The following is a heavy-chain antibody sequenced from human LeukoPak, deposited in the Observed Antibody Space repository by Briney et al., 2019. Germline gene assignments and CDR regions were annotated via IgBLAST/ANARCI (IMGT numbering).Heavy chain of an antibody. J-gene: IGHJ4*02. CDR2: ISSSSSTI. V-gene: IGHV3-48*01. CDR3: ARGGTAAIGLNVFDY. CDR1: GFTFSSYS. D-gene: IGHD2-2*01. Sequence: GGSLRLSCAASGFTFSSYSMNWVRQAPGKGLGWVSYISSSSSTIYYADSVKGRFTISRDNAKNSLYLQMNSLRAEDTAVYYCARGGTAAIGLNVFDYWGQGILVTVSS.